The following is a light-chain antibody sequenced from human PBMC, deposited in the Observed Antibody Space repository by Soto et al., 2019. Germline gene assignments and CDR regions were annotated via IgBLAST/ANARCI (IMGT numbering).Light chain of an antibody. V-gene: IGLV1-44*01. J-gene: IGLJ1*01. CDR2: SNN. CDR3: CSYAGSSTFYV. CDR1: SSNVGSNT. Sequence: QSVLTQPPSASGTPGQRVTISCSGSSSNVGSNTVNWYQQLPGTAPKLLIYSNNQRPSGVPDRFSGSKSGTSASLAISGLQSGDEADYYCCSYAGSSTFYVFGTGTKVTVL.